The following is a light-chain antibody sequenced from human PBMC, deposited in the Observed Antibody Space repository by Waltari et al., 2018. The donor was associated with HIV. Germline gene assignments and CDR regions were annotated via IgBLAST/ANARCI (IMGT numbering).Light chain of an antibody. J-gene: IGKJ1*01. CDR1: QSVSNN. CDR2: DAS. Sequence: EIVVTQSPATLSVSPGERATLSCRASQSVSNNLAWYQQKPGQAPRPLIYDASTRATGIPARFSGSGSGTDFTLTISSLQSEDFAVFYCQQYNNWPKTFGQGTKVEIK. CDR3: QQYNNWPKT. V-gene: IGKV3-15*01.